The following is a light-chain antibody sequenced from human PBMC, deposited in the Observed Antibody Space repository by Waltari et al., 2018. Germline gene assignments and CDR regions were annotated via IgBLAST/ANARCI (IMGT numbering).Light chain of an antibody. CDR2: DAS. Sequence: DIQLTQSPSFLSGSVGDRVTITCRASQDMSSYLAWYQQNPGKAPKLLIYDASTLQSGVPSRFSGGGSGTEFTLTISSLQPEDFATYYCQQFSTYPLTFGGGTKVDIK. CDR1: QDMSSY. J-gene: IGKJ4*01. V-gene: IGKV1-9*01. CDR3: QQFSTYPLT.